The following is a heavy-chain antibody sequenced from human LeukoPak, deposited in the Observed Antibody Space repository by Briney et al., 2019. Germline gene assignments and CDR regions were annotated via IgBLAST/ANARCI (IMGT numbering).Heavy chain of an antibody. Sequence: SETLSLTCTVSGGSTSSSSYYWGWIRQPPGKGLEWIGSIYYSGSTYYNPSLKSRVTISVDTSKNQFSLKLSSVTAADTAVYYCARHPARYYGSGSFDYWGQGTLVTVSS. CDR3: ARHPARYYGSGSFDY. CDR2: IYYSGST. CDR1: GGSTSSSSYY. J-gene: IGHJ4*02. V-gene: IGHV4-39*01. D-gene: IGHD3-10*01.